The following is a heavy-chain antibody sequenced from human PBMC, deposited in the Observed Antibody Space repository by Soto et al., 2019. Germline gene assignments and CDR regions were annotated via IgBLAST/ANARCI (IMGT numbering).Heavy chain of an antibody. J-gene: IGHJ3*02. CDR1: GGTFSSYA. CDR3: ERMPDYGDYADRLTDAFDI. Sequence: QVQLVQSGAEVKKPGSSVKVSCKASGGTFSSYAISWVRQAPGQGLEWMGGIIPIFGTANYAQKFQGRVTITADESTSTAYMELSSLRSEHTAVYYCERMPDYGDYADRLTDAFDIWGQGTMVTVSS. V-gene: IGHV1-69*12. CDR2: IIPIFGTA. D-gene: IGHD4-17*01.